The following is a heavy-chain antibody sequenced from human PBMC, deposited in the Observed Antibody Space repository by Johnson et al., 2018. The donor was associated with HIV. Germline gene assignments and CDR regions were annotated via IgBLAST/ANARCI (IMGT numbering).Heavy chain of an antibody. CDR3: ARDRRLADAFDI. CDR1: AFTVSDNY. V-gene: IGHV3-66*01. J-gene: IGHJ3*02. D-gene: IGHD5-12*01. Sequence: VQLVESGGGLVQPGGSLRLSCAASAFTVSDNYLRWVLQAPGKGLEWVSSISGGGGRSYYADSVKGRFTVARDNAKNTLYLQMNRLRAEDTAVYYCARDRRLADAFDIWGHGTMVTVSS. CDR2: ISGGGGRS.